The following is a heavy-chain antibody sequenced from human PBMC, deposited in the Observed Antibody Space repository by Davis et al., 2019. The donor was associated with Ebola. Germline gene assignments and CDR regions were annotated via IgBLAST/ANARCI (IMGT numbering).Heavy chain of an antibody. CDR1: GFTFSSYW. CDR2: IKQDASEK. Sequence: PGGSLRLSCAASGFTFSSYWMSWVRQAPGKGLEWVANIKQDASEKYYVDSVKGRYIISRDNAKTSVYLQMNSLRAEDTGLYYCAKGGARYFYHYYGMDVWGQGTTVTVSS. V-gene: IGHV3-7*03. CDR3: AKGGARYFYHYYGMDV. D-gene: IGHD2/OR15-2a*01. J-gene: IGHJ6*02.